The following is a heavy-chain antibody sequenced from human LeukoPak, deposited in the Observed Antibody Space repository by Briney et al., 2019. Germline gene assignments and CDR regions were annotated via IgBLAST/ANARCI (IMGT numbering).Heavy chain of an antibody. V-gene: IGHV3-7*01. CDR1: GFIFSSSW. CDR2: IKQDGGEK. Sequence: GGSLRLSCAASGFIFSSSWMSWVRQAPGKGLEWVAYIKQDGGEKHYVDSVKGRFTISRDNAESSLYLQMNSLRAEDTALYYCATGPYAAFEMWGQGTMVTVSS. J-gene: IGHJ3*02. CDR3: ATGPYAAFEM. D-gene: IGHD2-2*01.